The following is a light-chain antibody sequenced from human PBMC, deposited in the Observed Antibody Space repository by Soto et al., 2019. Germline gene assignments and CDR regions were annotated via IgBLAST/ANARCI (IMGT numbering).Light chain of an antibody. J-gene: IGKJ1*01. V-gene: IGKV1-5*01. CDR1: QSISSW. CDR3: QQSATWT. Sequence: DILMTQSPSTLSASVGDRVTITCRASQSISSWLAWYQQKPGKAPKLLIYDASSLESGVPSRFSGSGSGTEFTLTISSLQPDDFATYYCQQSATWTFGQGTKVEIK. CDR2: DAS.